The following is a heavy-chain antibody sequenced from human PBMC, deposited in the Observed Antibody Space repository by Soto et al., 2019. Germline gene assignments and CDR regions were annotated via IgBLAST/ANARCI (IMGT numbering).Heavy chain of an antibody. CDR2: IYTGGST. J-gene: IGHJ3*02. CDR1: GFSVSTNY. V-gene: IGHV3-53*01. CDR3: AREFDAFDM. Sequence: WGSLRLSCAASGFSVSTNYMTWVRHAPGKALESVSVIYTGGSTYYAESVKGRVTIYRDNSKNTLYLQMTSRRAEETAVYYCAREFDAFDMGGQGIMVTV.